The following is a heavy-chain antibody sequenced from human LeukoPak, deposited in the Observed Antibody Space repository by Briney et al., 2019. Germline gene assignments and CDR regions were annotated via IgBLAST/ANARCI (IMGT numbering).Heavy chain of an antibody. V-gene: IGHV1-18*01. J-gene: IGHJ3*02. Sequence: ASVKVSCKASGYTFTSYGISWVRQAPGQGLEWMGWISAYNGNTNYAQKLQGRVTMTTDTSTSTAHMELRSLRSDDTAVYYCAQTTGDDAFDIWGQGTMVTVSS. CDR3: AQTTGDDAFDI. CDR2: ISAYNGNT. CDR1: GYTFTSYG. D-gene: IGHD7-27*01.